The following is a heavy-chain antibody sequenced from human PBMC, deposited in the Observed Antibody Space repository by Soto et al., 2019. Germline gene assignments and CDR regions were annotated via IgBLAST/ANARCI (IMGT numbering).Heavy chain of an antibody. CDR2: IKQDGSEK. CDR1: GFTFSSFW. CDR3: ARGSTDSYPGSRIFDF. Sequence: PGGSLRLSCAASGFTFSSFWMPWVRQAPGKGLEWVANIKQDGSEKYYVDSVKGRFTISRDNARNSLFLEMNNLRVEDSALYYCARGSTDSYPGSRIFDFWGRGTLVTVSS. D-gene: IGHD3-10*01. V-gene: IGHV3-7*03. J-gene: IGHJ4*02.